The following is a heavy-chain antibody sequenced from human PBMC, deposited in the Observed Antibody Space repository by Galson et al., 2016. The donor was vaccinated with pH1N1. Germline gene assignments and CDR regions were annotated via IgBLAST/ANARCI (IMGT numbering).Heavy chain of an antibody. Sequence: QSGAEVKKPGESVKISCRGSGYSFSTSWIGWVRQMPGKGLEWMGIIYPRDSDTHYSPSFQGQVTISADNSISTAYLQWSSLQASDTAMFFCAGLAGSGYKPRFFELWGRGTLVSVSS. CDR2: IYPRDSDT. V-gene: IGHV5-51*01. CDR1: GYSFSTSW. J-gene: IGHJ2*01. CDR3: AGLAGSGYKPRFFEL. D-gene: IGHD5-12*01.